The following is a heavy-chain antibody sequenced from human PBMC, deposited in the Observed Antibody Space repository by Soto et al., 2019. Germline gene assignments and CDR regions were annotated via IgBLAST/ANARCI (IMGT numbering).Heavy chain of an antibody. CDR2: IGSEGGRD. CDR1: GFTFGRHG. J-gene: IGHJ4*02. Sequence: QVQLVESGGGVVQPGGSLRLSCAASGFTFGRHGMHWVRQAPGKGLEWVAVIGSEGGRDSYADSVKGRFTSSIDNGQNTRYLQMNRRRAEATAVYYWARVDDDGDNGRDYWGQGPLVTVSS. D-gene: IGHD4-17*01. CDR3: ARVDDDGDNGRDY. V-gene: IGHV3-33*01.